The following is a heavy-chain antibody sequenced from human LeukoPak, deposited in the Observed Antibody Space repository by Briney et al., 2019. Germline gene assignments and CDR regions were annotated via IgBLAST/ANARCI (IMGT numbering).Heavy chain of an antibody. CDR2: ISGSGGST. CDR1: GFTFSSYA. J-gene: IGHJ4*02. V-gene: IGHV3-23*01. D-gene: IGHD4-17*01. CDR3: VRVLTVTFDS. Sequence: GGSLRLSCVASGFTFSSYAMSWVRQAPGKGLEWVSVISGSGGSTYYADSMKGRFTISRDNSENTLFLQMNSLRAEDTAVYYCVRVLTVTFDSWGQGTLVTVSS.